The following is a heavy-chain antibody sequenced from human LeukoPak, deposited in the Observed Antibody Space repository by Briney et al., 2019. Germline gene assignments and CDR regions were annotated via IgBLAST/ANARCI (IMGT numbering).Heavy chain of an antibody. D-gene: IGHD3-9*01. CDR2: IYYSGST. Sequence: PSETLSLTCTVSGGSISSSSYYWGWIRQPPGKGLEWIGSIYYSGSTYYNPSLKSRVTISVDTSKNQFSLKLSSVTAADTAVYYCAIHLSAYYDILTGYYNDYYFDYWGQGTLVTVSS. CDR1: GGSISSSSYY. V-gene: IGHV4-39*01. CDR3: AIHLSAYYDILTGYYNDYYFDY. J-gene: IGHJ4*02.